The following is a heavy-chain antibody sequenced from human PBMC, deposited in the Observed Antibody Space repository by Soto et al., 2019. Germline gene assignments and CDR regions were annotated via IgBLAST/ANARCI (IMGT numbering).Heavy chain of an antibody. CDR3: ARFPEPNLYGDY. CDR2: ISSSSSYI. V-gene: IGHV3-21*01. D-gene: IGHD2-2*02. Sequence: GGSLRLSCAASGFTFSSYSMNWVRQAPGKGLEWVSSISSSSSYIYYADSVKGRFTISRDNAKNSLYLQMNSLRAEDTAVYYCARFPEPNLYGDYWGQGTLVTVSS. CDR1: GFTFSSYS. J-gene: IGHJ4*02.